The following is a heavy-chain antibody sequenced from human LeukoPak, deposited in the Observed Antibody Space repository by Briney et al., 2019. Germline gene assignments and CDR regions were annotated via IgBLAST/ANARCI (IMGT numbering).Heavy chain of an antibody. CDR1: GGSISSYY. CDR3: TRASRGYSYGFAEY. Sequence: SETLSLTCTVSGGSISSYYWSWIRQPPGKGLEWVGYMYFGGSSNYNPSLKSRVTISVDTSKNQLSLNLNSVTAADTAVYYCTRASRGYSYGFAEYWGQGTLVTVSS. D-gene: IGHD5-18*01. J-gene: IGHJ4*02. V-gene: IGHV4-59*01. CDR2: MYFGGSS.